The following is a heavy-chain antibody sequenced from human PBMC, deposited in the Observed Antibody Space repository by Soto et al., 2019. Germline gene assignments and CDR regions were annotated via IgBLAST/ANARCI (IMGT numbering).Heavy chain of an antibody. V-gene: IGHV3-66*01. D-gene: IGHD3-16*01. Sequence: EVQLVESGGGLVQPGGSLRLSCAASGFTVSTKYMSWVRQTPGKGLEWVSVIYSGGSTFYAYSVRGRFTISRDNSKNTVNLQMNSLRAEDTAVYYCARDPWAADYWGQGTLVPVSS. CDR1: GFTVSTKY. CDR3: ARDPWAADY. J-gene: IGHJ4*02. CDR2: IYSGGST.